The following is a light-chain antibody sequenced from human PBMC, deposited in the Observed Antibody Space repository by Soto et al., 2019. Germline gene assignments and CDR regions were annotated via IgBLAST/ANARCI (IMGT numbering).Light chain of an antibody. J-gene: IGLJ1*01. CDR3: AAWDDSLNGYV. CDR2: YDD. V-gene: IGLV1-36*01. CDR1: SSNIGNNA. Sequence: QSVLTRPPSVSEAPRQRVTISCSGSSSNIGNNAVNWYQQLPGKAPKLLIYYDDLLPSGVSDRFSGSKSGTSASLAISGLQSEDEADYYCAAWDDSLNGYVFGTGTKV.